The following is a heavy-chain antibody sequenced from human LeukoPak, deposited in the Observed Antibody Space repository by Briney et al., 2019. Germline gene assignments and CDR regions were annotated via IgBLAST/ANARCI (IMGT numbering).Heavy chain of an antibody. V-gene: IGHV1-2*02. CDR2: INPNNGGA. D-gene: IGHD4-17*01. J-gene: IGHJ4*02. Sequence: ASVKVSCKASGYTFTDYFLHWVRQAPGQGLEWMGWINPNNGGALHAQKFQGRVTMTRDSSISTAYMELNGLMSDDTAVYFCARDDYGDLRYFENWGQGTLVTVSS. CDR1: GYTFTDYF. CDR3: ARDDYGDLRYFEN.